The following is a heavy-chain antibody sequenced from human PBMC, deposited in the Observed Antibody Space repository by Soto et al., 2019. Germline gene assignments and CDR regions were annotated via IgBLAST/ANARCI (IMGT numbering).Heavy chain of an antibody. Sequence: GGSLRLSCVASGFTFSSYSMSWVRQAPGKGLEWVSGFRAGGDDGTTYYADSVKGRFTISRDNSKNTLFLQMNSLRAEDTAIYYCAKKVNSGSGSQYFDYFGQGTLVTVSS. CDR3: AKKVNSGSGSQYFDY. J-gene: IGHJ4*02. D-gene: IGHD3-10*01. CDR1: GFTFSSYS. V-gene: IGHV3-23*01. CDR2: FRAGGDDGTT.